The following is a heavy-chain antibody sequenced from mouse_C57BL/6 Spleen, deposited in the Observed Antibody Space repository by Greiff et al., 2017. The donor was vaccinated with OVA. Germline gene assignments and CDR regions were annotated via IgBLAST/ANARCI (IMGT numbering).Heavy chain of an antibody. CDR1: GYTFTSYW. J-gene: IGHJ2*02. CDR2: IDPSDSYT. CDR3: AREGFDY. Sequence: QVHVKQPGAELVMPGASVKLSCKASGYTFTSYWMHWVKQRPGQGLEWIGEIDPSDSYTNYNQKFKGKSTLTVDKSSSTAYMQLSSLTSEDSAVYYCAREGFDYGGQGTSLTVSS. V-gene: IGHV1-69*01.